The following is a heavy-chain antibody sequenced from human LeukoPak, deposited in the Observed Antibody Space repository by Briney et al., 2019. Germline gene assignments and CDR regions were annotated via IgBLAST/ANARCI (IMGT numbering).Heavy chain of an antibody. V-gene: IGHV1-69*01. CDR2: IIPIFGTA. CDR3: ARDTGYCSSTSCQPNWFDP. J-gene: IGHJ5*02. Sequence: ASVKVSCKASGGTFSSYAISWVRQAPRQGLEWMGGIIPIFGTANYAQKFQGRVTITADESTSTAYMELSSLRSEDTAVYYCARDTGYCSSTSCQPNWFDPWGQGTLVTVSS. CDR1: GGTFSSYA. D-gene: IGHD2-2*01.